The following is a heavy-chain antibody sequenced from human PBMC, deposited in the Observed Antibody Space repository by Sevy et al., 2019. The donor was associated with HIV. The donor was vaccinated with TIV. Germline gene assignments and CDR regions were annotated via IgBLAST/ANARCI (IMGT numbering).Heavy chain of an antibody. D-gene: IGHD6-19*01. CDR2: IDHGRST. CDR3: AGIKLSGWRLDY. CDR1: GGSFSGYY. Sequence: SETLSLTCAVYGGSFSGYYWSRIRQPPRKGLEWIGEIDHGRSTKYNPSLRSRVTISVDTSKNQFSLKLNSVTAADTAVYYCAGIKLSGWRLDYWGQGTLVTVSS. J-gene: IGHJ4*02. V-gene: IGHV4-34*01.